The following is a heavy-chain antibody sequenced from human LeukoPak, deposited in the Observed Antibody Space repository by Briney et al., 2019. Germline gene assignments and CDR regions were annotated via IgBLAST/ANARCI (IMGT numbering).Heavy chain of an antibody. J-gene: IGHJ4*02. CDR3: ARLSGTEDDYDGG. V-gene: IGHV4-34*01. CDR2: INHSGST. D-gene: IGHD3-16*01. CDR1: GGSFSGYY. Sequence: PSETLSLTCAVYGGSFSGYYWSWIRQPPGKGLEWIGEINHSGSTNYNPSLKSRVTISVDTSKNQFSLKLSSVTAADTAVYYCARLSGTEDDYDGGWGQGTLVTVSS.